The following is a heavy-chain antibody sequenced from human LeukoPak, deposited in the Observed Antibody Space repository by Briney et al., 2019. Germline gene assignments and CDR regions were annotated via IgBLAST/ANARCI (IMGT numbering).Heavy chain of an antibody. CDR3: AREVPADSWFDP. Sequence: SETLSLTCTVSGGSISSYYWSWIRQPPGKGLEWIGYIYYSGSTNYNPSLKSRVTISVDTSKNQFSLKLSSVTAADTAVHYCAREVPADSWFDPWGQGTLVTVSS. D-gene: IGHD2-2*01. CDR2: IYYSGST. V-gene: IGHV4-59*01. J-gene: IGHJ5*02. CDR1: GGSISSYY.